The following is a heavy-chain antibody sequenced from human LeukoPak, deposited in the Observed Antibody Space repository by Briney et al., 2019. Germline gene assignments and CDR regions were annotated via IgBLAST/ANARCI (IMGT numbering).Heavy chain of an antibody. D-gene: IGHD6-6*01. J-gene: IGHJ4*02. CDR3: ATTDSSSSDY. V-gene: IGHV3-30*02. CDR1: GFTFSSYG. Sequence: GGSLRLSCAASGFTFSSYGMHWVRQAPGKGLEWVAFIRYDGSNKYYADSVKGRFTISRDNAKNSLYLQMSSLRAEDTAVYYCATTDSSSSDYWGQGTLVTVSS. CDR2: IRYDGSNK.